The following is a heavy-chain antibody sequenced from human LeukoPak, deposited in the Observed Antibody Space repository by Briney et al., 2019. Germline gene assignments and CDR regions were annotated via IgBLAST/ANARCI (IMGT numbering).Heavy chain of an antibody. J-gene: IGHJ3*02. CDR2: ITSGGTTI. CDR3: ARVTWNDDAFDI. CDR1: GFTFRTYN. Sequence: GGSLRLSCAASGFTFRTYNMNWVRQAPGKGLEWVSYITSGGTTIYYADSVKGRFTISRDNSKNTMYLQMNSLRAEDTALYYCARVTWNDDAFDIWGQGTMVTVSS. V-gene: IGHV3-48*01. D-gene: IGHD1-1*01.